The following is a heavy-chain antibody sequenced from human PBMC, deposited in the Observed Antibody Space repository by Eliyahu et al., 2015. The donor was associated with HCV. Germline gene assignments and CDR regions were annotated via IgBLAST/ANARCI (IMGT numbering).Heavy chain of an antibody. CDR2: ISWNSENI. Sequence: DVQLVESGGGLVQPGRSLXLXCATSGFNFNXYAXHWVRQAPGKGLEWVSGISWNSENIDYADSVKGRFIISRDNTKNSLYLQMYSVMTEDTAFYYCAKGGDGYNSNFDYWGPGTLVTVSS. CDR3: AKGGDGYNSNFDY. J-gene: IGHJ4*02. CDR1: GFNFNXYA. D-gene: IGHD5-24*01. V-gene: IGHV3-9*01.